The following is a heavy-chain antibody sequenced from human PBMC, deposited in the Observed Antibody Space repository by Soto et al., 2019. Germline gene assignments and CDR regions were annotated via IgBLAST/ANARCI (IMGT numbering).Heavy chain of an antibody. J-gene: IGHJ4*02. V-gene: IGHV3-7*03. CDR2: IRQDGSER. D-gene: IGHD1-26*01. Sequence: GGSLRLSCAASGFTFSNYWMSWVRQAPGKGLEWVANIRQDGSERYYVDSVKGRFAISRDNAKNSLYLQMNSLRAEDTAVYYCGKVIGGTFDHWGQGTLVTVPS. CDR3: GKVIGGTFDH. CDR1: GFTFSNYW.